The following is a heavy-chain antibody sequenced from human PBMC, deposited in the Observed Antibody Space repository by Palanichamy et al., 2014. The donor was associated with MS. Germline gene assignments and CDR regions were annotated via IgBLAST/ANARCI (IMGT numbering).Heavy chain of an antibody. CDR2: IYYSGSA. CDR1: GGSISSGDYY. D-gene: IGHD3-10*01. Sequence: QVQLQESGLGLVKPSQTLSLTCTVSGGSISSGDYYWSWIRQPPGKGLEWIGYIYYSGSAYYNPSLKSRVTMSVDTSKNQFSLKLSSVTAADTAVYYCASTYYYGSGSYFYYGMDVWGQGTTVTVS. J-gene: IGHJ6*02. V-gene: IGHV4-30-4*01. CDR3: ASTYYYGSGSYFYYGMDV.